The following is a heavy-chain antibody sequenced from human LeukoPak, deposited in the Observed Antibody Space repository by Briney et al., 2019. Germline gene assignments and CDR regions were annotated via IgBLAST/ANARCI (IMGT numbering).Heavy chain of an antibody. CDR2: IYYSGST. V-gene: IGHV4-59*12. J-gene: IGHJ4*02. D-gene: IGHD5-18*01. CDR1: GGSISSYY. Sequence: SETQSLTCTVSGGSISSYYWSWIRQPPGKGLEWIGYIYYSGSTNYNPSLKSRVTISVDTSKNQFSLKLSSVTAADTAVYYCAREGRIQLWKGEYYFDYWGQGTLVTVSS. CDR3: AREGRIQLWKGEYYFDY.